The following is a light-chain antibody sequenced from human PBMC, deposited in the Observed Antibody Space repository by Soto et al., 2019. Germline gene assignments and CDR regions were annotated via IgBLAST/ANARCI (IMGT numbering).Light chain of an antibody. CDR3: QDYGSSRT. J-gene: IGKJ1*01. CDR2: GAS. Sequence: EIVWTQSPGTLSLSPGERATLSCRASQSVSSSYLAWYQQKPGQAPRLLIYGASSRATAIPDRCSGSGSGTDFTLTISRLEPEDFAVYYCQDYGSSRTFGQGTKVDIK. V-gene: IGKV3-20*01. CDR1: QSVSSSY.